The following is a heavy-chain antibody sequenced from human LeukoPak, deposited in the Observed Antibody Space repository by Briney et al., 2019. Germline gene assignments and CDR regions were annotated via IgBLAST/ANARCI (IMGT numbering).Heavy chain of an antibody. D-gene: IGHD3-22*01. CDR1: GFTFDDYG. V-gene: IGHV3-20*04. CDR3: ARSNYYDSSGYFGRNAFDI. Sequence: GGSLRLSCAASGFTFDDYGMSWVRQAPGKGLEWVSGINWNGGSTGYAHSVKGRFTISRDNAKNSLYLQMNSLRAEDTALYYCARSNYYDSSGYFGRNAFDIWGQGTMVTVSS. CDR2: INWNGGST. J-gene: IGHJ3*02.